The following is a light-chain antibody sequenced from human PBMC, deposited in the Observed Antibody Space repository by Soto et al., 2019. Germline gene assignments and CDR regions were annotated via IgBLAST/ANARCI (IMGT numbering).Light chain of an antibody. CDR2: DRS. CDR1: HSVGST. Sequence: TETPGCPLRLSVSHWCQATLXXRASHSVGSTLAWYQQKPGHAPRLLMYDRSTRATGIPDRFSGSGSGTEFTLTISSLQSHDFAVYYCHHYNRYPWTVGHGTKVDIK. J-gene: IGKJ1*01. V-gene: IGKV3-15*01. CDR3: HHYNRYPWT.